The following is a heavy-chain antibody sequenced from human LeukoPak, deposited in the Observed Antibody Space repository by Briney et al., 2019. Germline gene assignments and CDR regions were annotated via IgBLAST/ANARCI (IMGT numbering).Heavy chain of an antibody. CDR1: GFTIDDYA. CDR3: TKDNYCQRATCHGGWFDP. Sequence: GGSLRLSCPASGFTIDDYAMHWVRQAPGKGLEWVAGIYWNSGGAVYADSVQGRFTISRDNAKNSLYLQMNSLRTEDTAFYYCTKDNYCQRATCHGGWFDPWGQGTLVTVSS. V-gene: IGHV3-9*01. D-gene: IGHD2-15*01. CDR2: IYWNSGGA. J-gene: IGHJ5*02.